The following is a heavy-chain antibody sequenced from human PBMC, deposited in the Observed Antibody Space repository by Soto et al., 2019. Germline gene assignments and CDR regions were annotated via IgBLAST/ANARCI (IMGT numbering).Heavy chain of an antibody. CDR3: AGDATYGSGSRVHRGWFDP. J-gene: IGHJ5*02. D-gene: IGHD3-10*01. CDR1: GGSISSSNW. CDR2: IYRSGST. Sequence: QVQLQESGPGLVKPSGTLSLTCAVSGGSISSSNWWSWVRQPPGKGLEWIGEIYRSGSTNNNPSLKSRVTTSVNKTENQSSLKLSSVTAADTAVYYCAGDATYGSGSRVHRGWFDPWGQGTLVTVSS. V-gene: IGHV4-4*02.